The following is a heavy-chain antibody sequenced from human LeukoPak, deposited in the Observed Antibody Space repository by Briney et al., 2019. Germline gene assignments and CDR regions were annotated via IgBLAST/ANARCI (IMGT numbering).Heavy chain of an antibody. CDR2: IYPGDSDT. Sequence: GEPLKISCKGSGYSSSTYWIGWVRPVPGKGLEWMGIIYPGDSDTRESPSFQGQVTMSADRSISTAYLQWSSLKASDSAMYYCARLVGGVAGMGDYFDFWGQGTLVTVYS. CDR1: GYSSSTYW. CDR3: ARLVGGVAGMGDYFDF. V-gene: IGHV5-51*01. D-gene: IGHD6-19*01. J-gene: IGHJ4*02.